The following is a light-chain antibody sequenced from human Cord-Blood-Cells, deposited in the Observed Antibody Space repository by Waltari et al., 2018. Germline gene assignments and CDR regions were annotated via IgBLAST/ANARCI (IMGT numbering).Light chain of an antibody. CDR2: AAS. CDR1: ESISSY. J-gene: IGKJ1*01. Sequence: IQMTQSPPSLSASVGDSVTITCRASESISSYLNWYQQKPGKAPKRLIYAASSLPSGVPSRFSGSGSGTDFTLTISSLQPEDFAIYCCQQSYSTPRTFGQGTKVEIK. V-gene: IGKV1-39*01. CDR3: QQSYSTPRT.